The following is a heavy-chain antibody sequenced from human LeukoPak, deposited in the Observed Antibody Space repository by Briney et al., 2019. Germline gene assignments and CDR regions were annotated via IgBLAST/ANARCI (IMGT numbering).Heavy chain of an antibody. CDR1: GGSISSSSYY. J-gene: IGHJ4*02. CDR3: ARDLGYNSGSGSSSPRWYFHS. Sequence: ASETLSLTCTVSGGSISSSSYYWSWIRQPAGKGLEWIGRIYTSGSTNYNPSLKSRVTMSVDTSKNQFSLKLNSVTAADTAVYYCARDLGYNSGSGSSSPRWYFHSWGQGTLVTVSS. V-gene: IGHV4-61*02. CDR2: IYTSGST. D-gene: IGHD3-10*01.